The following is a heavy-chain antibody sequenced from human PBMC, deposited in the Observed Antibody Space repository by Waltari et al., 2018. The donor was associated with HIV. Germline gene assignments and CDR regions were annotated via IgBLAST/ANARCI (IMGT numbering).Heavy chain of an antibody. J-gene: IGHJ3*01. CDR1: GSSISSSYY. V-gene: IGHV4-38-2*02. Sequence: QVRLQESGPGLVKPSEPLSLTCSVSGSSISSSYYWGWIRQAPGKGLEWIGSIYRTGTTYYNPSLKSRVSVSLNMSKNQFSLKLSSVTAADTAVYYCARDQDYYDSSGYTCYAFDPWGQGTMVIVSS. CDR2: IYRTGTT. CDR3: ARDQDYYDSSGYTCYAFDP. D-gene: IGHD3-22*01.